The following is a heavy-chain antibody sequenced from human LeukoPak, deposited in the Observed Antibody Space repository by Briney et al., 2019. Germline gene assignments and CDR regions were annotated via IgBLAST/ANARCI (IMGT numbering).Heavy chain of an antibody. CDR1: GYTFTSYY. V-gene: IGHV1-46*01. Sequence: ASVKVSCKASGYTFTSYYMHWVRQAPGQGLEWMGIINPSGGSTSYAQKFQSRVTMTRDTSTSTVYMELSSLRSEDTAVYYCARDQGLGGWYEGGDYWGQGTLVTVSS. D-gene: IGHD6-19*01. J-gene: IGHJ4*02. CDR3: ARDQGLGGWYEGGDY. CDR2: INPSGGST.